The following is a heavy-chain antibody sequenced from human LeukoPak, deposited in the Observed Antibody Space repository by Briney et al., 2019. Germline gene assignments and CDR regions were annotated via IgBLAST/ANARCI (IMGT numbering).Heavy chain of an antibody. Sequence: GGSLKLSCAASGFTFSSYAMSWVRQAPGKGLGWVSAVRGSGGSTYYADSVKGRFTISRDNSKNTLYLQMNSLRAEDTAVYYCAKRGTEYYFDYWGQGTLVTVSS. J-gene: IGHJ4*02. CDR1: GFTFSSYA. V-gene: IGHV3-23*01. D-gene: IGHD1-14*01. CDR2: VRGSGGST. CDR3: AKRGTEYYFDY.